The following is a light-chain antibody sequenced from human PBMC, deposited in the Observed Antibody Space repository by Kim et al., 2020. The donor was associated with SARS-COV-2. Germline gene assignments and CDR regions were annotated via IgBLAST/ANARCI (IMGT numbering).Light chain of an antibody. V-gene: IGLV3-1*01. CDR3: QAWDSSTGV. J-gene: IGLJ1*01. CDR2: QDS. Sequence: VSPGQTASITCSGDKLGDKYACWYQQKAGQSPVVVIYQDSKRPSGIPERFSGSNSGNTATLTVSGTQAMDEADCYCQAWDSSTGVFGTGTKVTVL. CDR1: KLGDKY.